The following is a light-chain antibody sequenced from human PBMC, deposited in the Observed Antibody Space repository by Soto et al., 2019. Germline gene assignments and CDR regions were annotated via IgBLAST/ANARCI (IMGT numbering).Light chain of an antibody. CDR2: KAS. CDR3: QQYNTYSRT. V-gene: IGKV1-5*03. J-gene: IGKJ1*01. CDR1: QSISTW. Sequence: DIQMTQSPSTLSASVGDRVTITCRASQSISTWLAWYQQKPGKAPKVLIYKASSLESGVPSRFSGSGSGTEFTLTISSLQPGDFATYYFQQYNTYSRTFGQGTKVEIK.